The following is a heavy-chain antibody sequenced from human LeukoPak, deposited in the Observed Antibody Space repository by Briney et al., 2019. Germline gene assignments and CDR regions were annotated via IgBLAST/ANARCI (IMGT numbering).Heavy chain of an antibody. Sequence: GGSLRLSCTASGFTFGDYVMSWFRQAPGKGLEWVGFIRSKAYGGTTEYAAAVKGRFTISRDDSKSIAYVQMNSLKTEDTAVYYCTSQKDYYGSGSYWTFDPWGQGTLVTVSS. V-gene: IGHV3-49*03. CDR1: GFTFGDYV. J-gene: IGHJ5*02. CDR3: TSQKDYYGSGSYWTFDP. D-gene: IGHD3-10*01. CDR2: IRSKAYGGTT.